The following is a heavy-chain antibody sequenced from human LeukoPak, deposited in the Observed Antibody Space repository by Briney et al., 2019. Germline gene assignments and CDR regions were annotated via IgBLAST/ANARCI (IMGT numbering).Heavy chain of an antibody. CDR1: GYTFTKYY. V-gene: IGHV1-46*01. D-gene: IGHD6-13*01. CDR2: IDPSGGST. J-gene: IGHJ4*02. CDR3: AWGRGIAAPGPRSLFDY. Sequence: ASVKVSCKASGYTFTKYYMHWVRQAPGQGLEWMGIIDPSGGSTSYAQTFQGRVTMTRDTSTSTFYMELSSLRSEDTAVYYCAWGRGIAAPGPRSLFDYWGQGTLVTVSS.